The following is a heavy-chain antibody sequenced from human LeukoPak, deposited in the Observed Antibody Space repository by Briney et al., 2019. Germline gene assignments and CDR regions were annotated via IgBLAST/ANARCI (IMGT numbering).Heavy chain of an antibody. CDR2: ISYDGSNK. Sequence: GGSLRLSCAASGFTFNNYGMHWVRQAPGKGLEWVAVISYDGSNKYYADSVKGRFTISRDNSKNTLYLQMNSLRLEDTAVYYCARESAVTVADYGMDVWGQGTTVTVSS. J-gene: IGHJ6*02. V-gene: IGHV3-30*03. CDR3: ARESAVTVADYGMDV. D-gene: IGHD2-21*02. CDR1: GFTFNNYG.